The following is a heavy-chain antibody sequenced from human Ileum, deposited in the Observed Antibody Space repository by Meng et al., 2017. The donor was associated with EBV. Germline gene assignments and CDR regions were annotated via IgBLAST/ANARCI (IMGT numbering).Heavy chain of an antibody. D-gene: IGHD5-24*01. Sequence: VQLLESGGALVQPGGSLTLSCMASGFTFTSYAMSWVRQAPGKGLEWVAAISGSGATTYNADSVKGRFTISRDNAKNTVYLQMNSLRAEDTAVYYCARGDGSHFFWGQGTLVTVSS. V-gene: IGHV3-23*01. J-gene: IGHJ4*02. CDR3: ARGDGSHFF. CDR2: ISGSGATT. CDR1: GFTFTSYA.